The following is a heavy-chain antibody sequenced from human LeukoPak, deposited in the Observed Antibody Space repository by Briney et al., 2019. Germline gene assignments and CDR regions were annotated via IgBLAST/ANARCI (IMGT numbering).Heavy chain of an antibody. Sequence: GGSLRLSCAASGFTVTTNYMSWVRQAPGKGLEWVSVIYSGGTRSYADSVKGRFTISRDNSKNTLFLQMNSLRVEDTAEYYCATRVTAGNWGQGTLVTVSS. CDR2: IYSGGTR. D-gene: IGHD2-2*01. CDR1: GFTVTTNY. CDR3: ATRVTAGN. V-gene: IGHV3-53*01. J-gene: IGHJ4*02.